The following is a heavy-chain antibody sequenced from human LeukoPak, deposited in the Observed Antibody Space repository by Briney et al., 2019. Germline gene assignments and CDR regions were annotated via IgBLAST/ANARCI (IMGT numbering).Heavy chain of an antibody. D-gene: IGHD3-3*02. CDR2: INHSGST. V-gene: IGHV4-34*01. Sequence: SETLSLTCAVYGGSFSGYYWSWIRQPPGKGLEWIGEINHSGSTNYNPSLKSRVTISVDTSKNQFSLKLSSVTAADTAVYHCARRDGPLSTFGGQGTLVTVSS. J-gene: IGHJ4*02. CDR3: ARRDGPLSTF. CDR1: GGSFSGYY.